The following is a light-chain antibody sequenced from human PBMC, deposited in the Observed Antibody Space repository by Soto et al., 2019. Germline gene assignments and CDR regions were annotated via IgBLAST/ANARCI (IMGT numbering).Light chain of an antibody. V-gene: IGKV3-20*01. J-gene: IGKJ1*01. CDR3: QQYGSFRA. Sequence: EIVLTQSPGTLSLSPGERATLSCRASQSVSSSYLAWYQQKPGQAPRLLIYGASSRATGIPDRFIGSESGTDFTLTISRLEPADFAVYYCQQYGSFRAFDQATKVEI. CDR2: GAS. CDR1: QSVSSSY.